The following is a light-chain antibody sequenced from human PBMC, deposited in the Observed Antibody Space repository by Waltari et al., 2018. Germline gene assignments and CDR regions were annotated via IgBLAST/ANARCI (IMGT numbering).Light chain of an antibody. J-gene: IGKJ5*01. Sequence: EVVLTQSPDTLSLSPGERATLSCRASQSVSSNYFAWYQQKPGQAPRLLIYGASNRATGIPDRFSGRGSGTDFTLTISRLEPEDFATYYCQQLNSYPLTFGQGTRLEIK. CDR2: GAS. V-gene: IGKV3-20*01. CDR3: QQLNSYPLT. CDR1: QSVSSNY.